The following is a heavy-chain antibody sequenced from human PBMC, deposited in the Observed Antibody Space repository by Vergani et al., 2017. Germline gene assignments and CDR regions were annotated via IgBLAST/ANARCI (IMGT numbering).Heavy chain of an antibody. D-gene: IGHD4-11*01. J-gene: IGHJ6*03. CDR3: ARVNTETNGHLYYYYYMDV. V-gene: IGHV4-34*01. Sequence: QVQLQQWGGGLLKPSETLSLTCVVNGGSFTSYHWTWIRQSPGEGLEWVGDIDHTGRRDYNPSLKSRLTMSVDKSRNQSSLTLNSVIATDTAIYFGARVNTETNGHLYYYYYMDVWGQGTAVTVS. CDR2: IDHTGRR. CDR1: GGSFTSYH.